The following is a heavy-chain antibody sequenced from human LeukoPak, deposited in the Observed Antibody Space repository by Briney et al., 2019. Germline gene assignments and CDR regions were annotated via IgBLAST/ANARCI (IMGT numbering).Heavy chain of an antibody. CDR1: GFTFSSYW. CDR2: IKQGGSDK. CDR3: ARGGYTYGSSPYYFDY. Sequence: GGSLRLSCGASGFTFSSYWMSWVRQAPGKGLEWVANIKQGGSDKYYVDSVKGRFSISRDNAKNSLYLQMNSLRAEDTAVYYCARGGYTYGSSPYYFDYWGQGTLVTVSS. V-gene: IGHV3-7*01. J-gene: IGHJ4*02. D-gene: IGHD5-18*01.